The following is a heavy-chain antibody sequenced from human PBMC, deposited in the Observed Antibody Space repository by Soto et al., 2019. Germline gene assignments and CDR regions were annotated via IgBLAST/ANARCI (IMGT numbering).Heavy chain of an antibody. CDR1: GFTFSSYA. D-gene: IGHD3-22*01. CDR2: ISGSGGST. J-gene: IGHJ4*02. V-gene: IGHV3-23*01. CDR3: AKGNYDSSGFTELYFDY. Sequence: GGSLRLSCAASGFTFSSYAMSWVRQAPWKGLEWVSAISGSGGSTYYADSVKGRFTISRDNSKNTLYLQMNSLRAEDTAVYYCAKGNYDSSGFTELYFDYWGQGTLVTVSS.